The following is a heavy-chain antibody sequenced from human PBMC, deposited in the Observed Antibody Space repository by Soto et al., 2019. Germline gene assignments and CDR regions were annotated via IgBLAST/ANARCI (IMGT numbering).Heavy chain of an antibody. CDR2: IIPIFGTA. V-gene: IGHV1-69*13. Sequence: SVKVSCKASGATFSSYAISWVRQAPGQGLEWMGGIIPIFGTANYAQKFQGRVTITADESTSTAYMELSSLRSEDTAVYYCAREVSELIVHEPYYFDYWGQGTLVTVSS. CDR3: AREVSELIVHEPYYFDY. CDR1: GATFSSYA. J-gene: IGHJ4*02. D-gene: IGHD3-16*02.